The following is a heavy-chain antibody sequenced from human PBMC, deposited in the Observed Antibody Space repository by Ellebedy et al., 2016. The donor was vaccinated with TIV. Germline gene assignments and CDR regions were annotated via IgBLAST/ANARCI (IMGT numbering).Heavy chain of an antibody. CDR3: AREDSTNYGSGYDF. CDR1: GYSFTGHY. CDR2: ISPNNGGI. V-gene: IGHV1-2*02. Sequence: AASVKVSCKASGYSFTGHYMHWVRQAPGQGLEWMGWISPNNGGISYAQKFQGRVTMTRDTSISTAYMVLSRLRSDDTAVYYCAREDSTNYGSGYDFWGQGTLVTVSS. J-gene: IGHJ4*02. D-gene: IGHD3-10*01.